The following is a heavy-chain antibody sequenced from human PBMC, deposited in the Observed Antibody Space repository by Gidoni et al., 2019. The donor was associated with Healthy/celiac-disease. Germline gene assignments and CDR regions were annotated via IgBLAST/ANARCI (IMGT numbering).Heavy chain of an antibody. D-gene: IGHD5-12*01. V-gene: IGHV1-69*06. Sequence: QVQLVQSGAAVKKPGSSVKVSCKASGGTFSSYAISWVRPAPGQGLEGMGGIIPIFGTANYAQKYQGRVTITADKSTSTAYMELSSLRSEDTAVYYCASSEKGWLQFRRVWDDYYYYGMDVWGQGTTVTVSS. CDR3: ASSEKGWLQFRRVWDDYYYYGMDV. J-gene: IGHJ6*02. CDR1: GGTFSSYA. CDR2: IIPIFGTA.